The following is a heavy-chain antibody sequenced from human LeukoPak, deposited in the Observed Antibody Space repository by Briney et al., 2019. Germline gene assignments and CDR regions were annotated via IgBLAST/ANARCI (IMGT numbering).Heavy chain of an antibody. J-gene: IGHJ4*02. CDR1: GFTLSSYG. Sequence: GGSLRLSCAASGFTLSSYGMNWVRQAPGKGLEWVSYISSRSTTIYYADSVKGRFTISRDNAKNSLYLQMNSLRAEDTAVYYCAREPYSYGFDYWGQGTLVTVSS. CDR2: ISSRSTTI. V-gene: IGHV3-48*01. CDR3: AREPYSYGFDY. D-gene: IGHD5-18*01.